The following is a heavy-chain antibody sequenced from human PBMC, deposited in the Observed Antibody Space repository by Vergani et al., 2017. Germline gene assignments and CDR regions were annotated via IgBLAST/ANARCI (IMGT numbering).Heavy chain of an antibody. CDR1: GGSMSGDY. Sequence: QVRLQESGPGLVKPSETLSLTCSVSGGSMSGDYWSWIRQPPGKELEWIGYMYHSGSTNYNPSLETRVTISGDTSKNQFSLKLNSVTAADTAVYYCGRVADFYGLGSRLLDLWGQGILVTVSS. D-gene: IGHD3-10*01. V-gene: IGHV4-59*01. CDR3: GRVADFYGLGSRLLDL. J-gene: IGHJ5*02. CDR2: MYHSGST.